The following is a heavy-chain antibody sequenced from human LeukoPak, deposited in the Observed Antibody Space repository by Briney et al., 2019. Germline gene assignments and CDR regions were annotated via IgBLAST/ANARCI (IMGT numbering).Heavy chain of an antibody. V-gene: IGHV3-23*01. CDR3: AVGNWGLPFDH. D-gene: IGHD7-27*01. Sequence: QPGGSLRLSCAASGFTFSSYAMSWVRQAPGKGLEWVSAISGSGGSTYYADSVKGRFTISRDNAKNSLYLQMNSLRADDTAVYYCAVGNWGLPFDHWGQGTLVTVSS. J-gene: IGHJ4*02. CDR1: GFTFSSYA. CDR2: ISGSGGST.